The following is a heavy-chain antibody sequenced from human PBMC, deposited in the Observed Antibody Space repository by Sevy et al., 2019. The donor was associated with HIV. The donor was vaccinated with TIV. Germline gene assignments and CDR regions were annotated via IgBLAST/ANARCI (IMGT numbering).Heavy chain of an antibody. CDR3: VRAVAADGSF. J-gene: IGHJ4*02. D-gene: IGHD6-13*01. V-gene: IGHV3-33*01. Sequence: GGSLRLSCAASGFNFRSYGMHWVRQAPGKGLEWVAVIWYDGLNKDYADSVKGRFTISRDNSKNMLYLQMNSLRAEDTARYYCVRAVAADGSFWGQGTLVTVSS. CDR2: IWYDGLNK. CDR1: GFNFRSYG.